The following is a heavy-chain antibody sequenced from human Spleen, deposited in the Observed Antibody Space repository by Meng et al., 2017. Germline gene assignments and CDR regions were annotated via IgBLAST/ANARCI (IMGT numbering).Heavy chain of an antibody. CDR2: IKSDGSIT. CDR1: GFTFNTHW. D-gene: IGHD3-22*01. J-gene: IGHJ4*02. V-gene: IGHV3-74*01. CDR3: AKETSDSSAFYRYDI. Sequence: EVRLAESGGGLVQPGGSLRPSCEASGFTFNTHWMHWVRQAPGKGLVYVSHIKSDGSITNYADSVKGRFTISRDNSKNTLYLQMDSLRAEDTAVYYCAKETSDSSAFYRYDIWGQGSLVTVSS.